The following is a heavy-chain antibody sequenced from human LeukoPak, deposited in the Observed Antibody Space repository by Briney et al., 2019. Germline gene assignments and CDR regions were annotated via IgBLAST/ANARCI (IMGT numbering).Heavy chain of an antibody. D-gene: IGHD3-16*01. CDR3: ARFGGPGGWFDP. V-gene: IGHV4-59*01. CDR2: IYYSGST. Sequence: SETLSLTCTVSAGSISSYYWSLIRQPPGKGLEWIGYIYYSGSTNYNPSLKSRVTISVDTSKNQFSLKLSSVTAADTAVYYCARFGGPGGWFDPWDQGTLVTVSS. CDR1: AGSISSYY. J-gene: IGHJ5*02.